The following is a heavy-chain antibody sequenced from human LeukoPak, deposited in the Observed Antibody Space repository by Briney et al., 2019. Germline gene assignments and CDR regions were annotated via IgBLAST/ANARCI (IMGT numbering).Heavy chain of an antibody. CDR3: ARDNSSGIRTYYFDY. D-gene: IGHD3-22*01. CDR2: IYYSGST. Sequence: SETLSLTCTVSGGSISSYYWSWIRQPPGKGLEWIGYIYYSGSTNYNPSLKSRVTISVDTSKNQFSLKLSSVTAADTAVYYCARDNSSGIRTYYFDYWGQGTLVTVSS. J-gene: IGHJ4*02. V-gene: IGHV4-59*01. CDR1: GGSISSYY.